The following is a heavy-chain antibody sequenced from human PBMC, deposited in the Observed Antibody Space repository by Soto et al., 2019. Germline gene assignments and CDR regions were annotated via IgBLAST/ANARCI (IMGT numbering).Heavy chain of an antibody. D-gene: IGHD3-3*01. J-gene: IGHJ6*02. CDR2: MNPNSGNT. CDR1: GYTFTSYD. CDR3: AREGAIFVAMDV. Sequence: ASVKVSCKASGYTFTSYDINWVRQATGQGLEWMGWMNPNSGNTGYAQKFQGRVTMTRNTSISTAYMELSSLRSEDTAVYYCAREGAIFVAMDVWGQGTTVTVSS. V-gene: IGHV1-8*01.